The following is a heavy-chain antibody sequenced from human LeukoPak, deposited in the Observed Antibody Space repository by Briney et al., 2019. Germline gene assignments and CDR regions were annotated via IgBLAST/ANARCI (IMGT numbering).Heavy chain of an antibody. V-gene: IGHV1-2*02. CDR2: INPNSGGT. Sequence: ASVKVSCKASGYTFTGYYMHWVRQAPGQGLEWMGWINPNSGGTNYAQKVQGRVTMTRDTSISTAYMELSRLRSDDTAVYYCAGGKQWLGYDYWGQGTLVTVSS. CDR1: GYTFTGYY. D-gene: IGHD6-19*01. CDR3: AGGKQWLGYDY. J-gene: IGHJ4*02.